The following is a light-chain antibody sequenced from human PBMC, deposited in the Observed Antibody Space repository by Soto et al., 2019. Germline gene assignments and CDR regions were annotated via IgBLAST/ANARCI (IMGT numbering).Light chain of an antibody. CDR3: QQRSNWPQT. CDR1: QSVSRS. Sequence: EIVLTQSPATLSLSPGERATLSCRASQSVSRSLAWYQQKSGQAPRLLIYDASNRATGIPTRFSGSGSGTDFTRTISSLEPEDYAVNYCQQRSNWPQTFGQGTKVEIK. J-gene: IGKJ1*01. V-gene: IGKV3-11*01. CDR2: DAS.